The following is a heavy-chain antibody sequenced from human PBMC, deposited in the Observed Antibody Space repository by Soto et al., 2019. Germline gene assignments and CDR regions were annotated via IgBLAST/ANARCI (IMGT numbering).Heavy chain of an antibody. J-gene: IGHJ4*02. CDR1: GASISNSAYY. CDR2: ISSRGST. CDR3: ATFDFSSTYYDR. D-gene: IGHD6-13*01. V-gene: IGHV4-39*01. Sequence: KTSETLSLTCTVSGASISNSAYYWGWIRQPPGKGLEWMGTISSRGSTFYKPSLKSQVTISVDTIKNQFSLKLASVTVADTAVYYCATFDFSSTYYDRWRQGTLVTVSS.